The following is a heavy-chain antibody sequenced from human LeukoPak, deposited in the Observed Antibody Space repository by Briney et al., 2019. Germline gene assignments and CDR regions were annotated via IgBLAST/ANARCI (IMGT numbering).Heavy chain of an antibody. CDR2: FSGSDENT. V-gene: IGHV3-23*01. CDR1: GFTFSNSV. D-gene: IGHD3-10*01. J-gene: IGHJ4*02. CDR3: AKLKVFGSGSWDY. Sequence: GGSLRLSCAASGFTFSNSVVSWVRQAPGKGLEWVSSFSGSDENTHHADSVKGRFTISRDNSKNTLYLQMNGLRVEDTATYYCAKLKVFGSGSWDYWGQGSLVTVSS.